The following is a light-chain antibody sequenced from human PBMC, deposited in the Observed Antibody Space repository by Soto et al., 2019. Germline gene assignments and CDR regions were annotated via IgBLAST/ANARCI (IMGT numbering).Light chain of an antibody. CDR2: EVN. CDR1: SSDVGGYNP. CDR3: NSYTSSTTYV. Sequence: QSVLTQPASVSGSPGQSITISCTGTSSDVGGYNPVSWYQQHPGKAPKLMIYEVNNRPSGVSTRFSGSKSGNTASLTISGLQAEDEADYYCNSYTSSTTYVFGTGTKVTVL. V-gene: IGLV2-14*01. J-gene: IGLJ1*01.